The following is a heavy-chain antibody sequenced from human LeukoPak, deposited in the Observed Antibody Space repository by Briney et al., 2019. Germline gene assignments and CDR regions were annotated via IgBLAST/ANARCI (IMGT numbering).Heavy chain of an antibody. CDR1: GGTFSSYA. J-gene: IGHJ3*02. CDR3: AREGGVVGATECAFDI. D-gene: IGHD1-26*01. CDR2: IIPIFGTA. Sequence: SVKVSCKASGGTFSSYAISWVRQAPGQGLEWMGGIIPIFGTANYAQKFPGRVTITADESTSTAYMELSSLRSEDTAVYYCAREGGVVGATECAFDIWGQGTMVTVSS. V-gene: IGHV1-69*13.